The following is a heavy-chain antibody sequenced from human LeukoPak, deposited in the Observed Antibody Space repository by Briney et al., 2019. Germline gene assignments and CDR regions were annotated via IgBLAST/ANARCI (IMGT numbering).Heavy chain of an antibody. CDR1: GFTFSSYA. J-gene: IGHJ4*02. V-gene: IGHV3-30*04. CDR2: ISYDGSTK. D-gene: IGHD1-26*01. CDR3: AAIVGATTPPFDY. Sequence: GRSLRLSCAASGFTFSSYAMHWVRQAPGKGLEWVAVISYDGSTKYYADSVKGRFTISRDNSKNTLYLQMNSLRAEDTAVYYCAAIVGATTPPFDYWGQGTLVIVSS.